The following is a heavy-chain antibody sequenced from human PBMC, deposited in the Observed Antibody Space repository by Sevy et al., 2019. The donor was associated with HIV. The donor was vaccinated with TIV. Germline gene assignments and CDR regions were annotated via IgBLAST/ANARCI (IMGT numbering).Heavy chain of an antibody. J-gene: IGHJ6*03. CDR3: ARDIVGLRLGHYYYYYYMDV. D-gene: IGHD1-26*01. CDR2: ISSNGGST. Sequence: GGSLRLSCAAPGFTFSSYAMHWVRQAPGKGLEYVSAISSNGGSTYYVDSVKGRFTISRDNSKNTLYLQMGSLRAEDMAVYYCARDIVGLRLGHYYYYYYMDVWGKGTTVTVSS. V-gene: IGHV3-64*02. CDR1: GFTFSSYA.